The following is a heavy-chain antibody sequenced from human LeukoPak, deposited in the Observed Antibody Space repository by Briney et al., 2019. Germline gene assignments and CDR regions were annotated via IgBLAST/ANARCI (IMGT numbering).Heavy chain of an antibody. CDR2: ISAYNGNT. D-gene: IGHD5-18*01. CDR1: GYTFTSYG. V-gene: IGHV1-18*01. Sequence: WASVKVSCKASGYTFTSYGISWVRQAPGQGLEWMGWISAYNGNTNYAQKLQGRVTMTTDKSTSTAYMELRSLRSDDTAVYYCARDSGTAMVKGYYYYYYMDVWGKGTAVTVSS. CDR3: ARDSGTAMVKGYYYYYYMDV. J-gene: IGHJ6*03.